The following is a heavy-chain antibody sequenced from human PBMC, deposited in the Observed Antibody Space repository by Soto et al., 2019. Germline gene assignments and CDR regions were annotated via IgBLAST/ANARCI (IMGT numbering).Heavy chain of an antibody. CDR2: INHSGST. Sequence: QVQLQQWGAGLLKPSETLSLTCAVYGGSFSGYYWSWIRQPPGKGLEWIGEINHSGSTNYNPSLXXPGTISVDTSXXQXSXXLSSATLADTAVYFCARERPMYGSGSLHLMYSFDYWGQGTLVTVSS. J-gene: IGHJ4*02. V-gene: IGHV4-34*01. D-gene: IGHD3-10*01. CDR3: ARERPMYGSGSLHLMYSFDY. CDR1: GGSFSGYY.